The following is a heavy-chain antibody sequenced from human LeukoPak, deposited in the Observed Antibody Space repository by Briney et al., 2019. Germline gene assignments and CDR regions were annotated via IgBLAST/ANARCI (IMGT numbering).Heavy chain of an antibody. CDR1: GFTFSSYG. J-gene: IGHJ4*02. D-gene: IGHD3-10*01. CDR2: IWYDGSDK. CDR3: ARGQYGSGSYSDPLDY. Sequence: GGSLRPSCAASGFTFSSYGMHWVRQAPGKGLEWVAVIWYDGSDKYYADSVKGRFTISRDNSKNTLYLQMNSLRAEDTAVYYCARGQYGSGSYSDPLDYWGQGTLVTVSS. V-gene: IGHV3-33*01.